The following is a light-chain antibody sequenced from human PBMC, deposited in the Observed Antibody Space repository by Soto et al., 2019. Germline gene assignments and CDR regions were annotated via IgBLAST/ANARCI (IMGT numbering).Light chain of an antibody. Sequence: DIQMTQFPSTLSASVGDRVTITCRASQSINNWLAWYQQKPGEAPKLLIFDAFSLESGVPFRFGGSGFGTEFTLTISSLQPDDFATYHCQQYNSWSGVTFGGGTKVDIK. CDR3: QQYNSWSGVT. CDR2: DAF. V-gene: IGKV1-5*01. J-gene: IGKJ4*01. CDR1: QSINNW.